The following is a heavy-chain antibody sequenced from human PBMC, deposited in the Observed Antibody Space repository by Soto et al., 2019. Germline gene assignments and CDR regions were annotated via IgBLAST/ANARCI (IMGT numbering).Heavy chain of an antibody. CDR3: ARDRYSGSSFDY. Sequence: GGSLRLSCAASGFTFSDYYMSWIRQAPGKGLEWVSYISSSGSTIYYADAGKGRFTISRDNAKNSLYLQMNSLRAEDTAVYYCARDRYSGSSFDYWGQGTLVTVSS. CDR1: GFTFSDYY. CDR2: ISSSGSTI. J-gene: IGHJ4*02. V-gene: IGHV3-11*01. D-gene: IGHD1-26*01.